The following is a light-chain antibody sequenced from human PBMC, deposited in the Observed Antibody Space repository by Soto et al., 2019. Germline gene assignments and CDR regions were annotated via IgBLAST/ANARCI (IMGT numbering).Light chain of an antibody. CDR3: SSYRGSTTLVV. CDR2: EVR. J-gene: IGLJ2*01. V-gene: IGLV2-14*01. Sequence: QSALTQPASVSGSLGQSITISCTGTSSDVGGYTYVSWYQQHPGKAPKLIIYEVRNRPSGVSNRFSGSKSGNTASLPISGVQAEDEAEYYCSSYRGSTTLVVFGGGTKLTVL. CDR1: SSDVGGYTY.